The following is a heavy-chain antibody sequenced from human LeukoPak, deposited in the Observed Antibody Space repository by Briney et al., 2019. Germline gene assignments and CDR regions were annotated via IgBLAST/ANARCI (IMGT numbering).Heavy chain of an antibody. J-gene: IGHJ4*02. Sequence: GGSLRLSCAASGFTFVDYAMHWVRQTPVKGLEWVALISWDGVGTYYADSVKGRFTISRDNSKNSLYLQMNSLRPEDTALYYCVKGGAADLFDYWGQGIVVTVSS. CDR1: GFTFVDYA. CDR2: ISWDGVGT. D-gene: IGHD6-13*01. V-gene: IGHV3-43D*03. CDR3: VKGGAADLFDY.